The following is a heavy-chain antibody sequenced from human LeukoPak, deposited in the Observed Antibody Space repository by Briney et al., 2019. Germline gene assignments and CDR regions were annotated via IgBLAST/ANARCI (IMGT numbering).Heavy chain of an antibody. D-gene: IGHD3-10*01. V-gene: IGHV4-59*01. CDR2: IYYSGST. CDR3: ARAHYGFDY. J-gene: IGHJ4*02. Sequence: PSETLSLTCTVSGGSISSYYWSWIRQPPGKGLEWIGYIYYSGSTNYNPSLKSRVTISVDTSKNQLSLKLSSVTAADTAVYYCARAHYGFDYWGQGTLVTVSS. CDR1: GGSISSYY.